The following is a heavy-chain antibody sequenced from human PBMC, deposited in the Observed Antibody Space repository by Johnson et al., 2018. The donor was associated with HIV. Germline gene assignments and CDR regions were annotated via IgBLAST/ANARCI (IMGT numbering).Heavy chain of an antibody. Sequence: VQLVESGGGLVQPGGSLRLSCAASGLAFSTYWMHWVRQAPGKGLVLVSRISSDGSSTSSADSVKGRFTISRDNAKNTLYLQMNSLRAEDTAVYYCARAQLLADDVFNMWGQGTMVTVSS. CDR2: ISSDGSST. J-gene: IGHJ3*02. V-gene: IGHV3-74*01. CDR3: ARAQLLADDVFNM. CDR1: GLAFSTYW. D-gene: IGHD5-24*01.